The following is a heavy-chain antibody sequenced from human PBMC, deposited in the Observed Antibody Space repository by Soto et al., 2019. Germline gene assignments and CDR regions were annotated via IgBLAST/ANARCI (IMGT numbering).Heavy chain of an antibody. CDR3: AKVAGYCSGGSCLFDY. Sequence: GGSLRLSCAASGFTFSSYAMSWVRQAPGKGLEWVSAISGSGGSTYYADSVKGRFTISRDNSKNTLYLQMNSLRAEDTAVYYCAKVAGYCSGGSCLFDYWGQGTLVTVSS. D-gene: IGHD2-15*01. J-gene: IGHJ4*02. CDR1: GFTFSSYA. CDR2: ISGSGGST. V-gene: IGHV3-23*01.